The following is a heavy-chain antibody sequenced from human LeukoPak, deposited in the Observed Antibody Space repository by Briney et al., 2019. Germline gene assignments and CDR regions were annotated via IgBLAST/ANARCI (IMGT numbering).Heavy chain of an antibody. Sequence: GGSLRLSCAASGFTFSSYGVHWVRQAPGKGLEWVAVISYDGSNKYYADSVKGRFTISRDNSKNTLYLQMNSLRAEDTAVYYCATRGEGATFDYWGQGTLVTVSS. J-gene: IGHJ4*02. CDR2: ISYDGSNK. CDR3: ATRGEGATFDY. V-gene: IGHV3-30*03. D-gene: IGHD1-26*01. CDR1: GFTFSSYG.